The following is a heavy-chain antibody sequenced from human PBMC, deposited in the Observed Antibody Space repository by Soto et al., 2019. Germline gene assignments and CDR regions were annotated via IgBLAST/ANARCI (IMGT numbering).Heavy chain of an antibody. V-gene: IGHV4-39*01. CDR3: ARLAYSYGWVDH. Sequence: QLQLQESGPGLVKPSETLSLTCTVSGGSISRSGYFWGWIRQPPGKGLEWIATIYYSGSTYYNASLRSRVTISVDTSKNQFSLKLNSVTAADTAVYYCARLAYSYGWVDHWGQGTLVTVSS. D-gene: IGHD5-18*01. J-gene: IGHJ5*02. CDR1: GGSISRSGYF. CDR2: IYYSGST.